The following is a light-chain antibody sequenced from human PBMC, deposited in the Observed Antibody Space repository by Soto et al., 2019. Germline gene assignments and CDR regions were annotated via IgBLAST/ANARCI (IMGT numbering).Light chain of an antibody. CDR1: SSNIGSNT. CDR2: SNN. Sequence: QSVLTQPPSASGTPGQRVTISCSGSSSNIGSNTVNWYQQLPGTAPKLLIYSNNPRPSGVPDRFSVPKSGTPASLAISWLQSEDEADYYCAAWEDSLNGYLVFGGGTKLTVL. J-gene: IGLJ2*01. CDR3: AAWEDSLNGYLV. V-gene: IGLV1-44*01.